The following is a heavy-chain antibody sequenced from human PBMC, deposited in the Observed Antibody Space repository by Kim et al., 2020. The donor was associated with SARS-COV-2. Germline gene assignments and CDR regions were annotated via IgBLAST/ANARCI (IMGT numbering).Heavy chain of an antibody. CDR1: GFTFSSYW. J-gene: IGHJ4*02. Sequence: GGSLRLSCAASGFTFSSYWMHWVRQAPGKGLVWVSRINSDGSSTSYADSVKGRFTISRDNAKNTLYLQINSLRAEDTAVYYCARDGGGFWSGYSHRYFDYWGQGTLVTVSS. CDR2: INSDGSST. V-gene: IGHV3-74*01. D-gene: IGHD3-3*01. CDR3: ARDGGGFWSGYSHRYFDY.